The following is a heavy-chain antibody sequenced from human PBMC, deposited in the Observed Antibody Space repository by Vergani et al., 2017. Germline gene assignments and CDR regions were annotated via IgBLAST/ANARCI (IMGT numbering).Heavy chain of an antibody. V-gene: IGHV1-46*03. D-gene: IGHD3-9*01. CDR2: INPSGGHT. Sequence: QVQVVQSGAEVKQSGASVKVSCKTSGYTFSNYYMHLVRQAPGQGLECMGIINPSGGHTNYAQKFQGRVTMTRDTSTSTVYMELSSLRSEDTAIYYCARGDYGILTGYRYWGQGTLVTVSA. CDR1: GYTFSNYY. CDR3: ARGDYGILTGYRY. J-gene: IGHJ4*02.